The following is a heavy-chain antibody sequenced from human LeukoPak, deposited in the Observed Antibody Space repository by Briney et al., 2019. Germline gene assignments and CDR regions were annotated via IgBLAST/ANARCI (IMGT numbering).Heavy chain of an antibody. D-gene: IGHD3-10*01. CDR3: ARLSQKATMVRGVYYFDY. CDR1: GGSISSSSYY. CDR2: IYYSGST. Sequence: PSETLSLTCTVSGGSISSSSYYWGWIRQPPGKGLEWIGSIYYSGSTYYNPSPKSRVTISVDTSKNQFSLKLSSVTAADTAVYYCARLSQKATMVRGVYYFDYWGQGTLVTVSS. V-gene: IGHV4-39*01. J-gene: IGHJ4*02.